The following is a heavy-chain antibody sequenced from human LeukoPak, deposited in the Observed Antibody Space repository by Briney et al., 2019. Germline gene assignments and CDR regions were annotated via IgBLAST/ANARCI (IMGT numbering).Heavy chain of an antibody. J-gene: IGHJ4*02. CDR2: ISKDGGLQ. Sequence: GGSLRLSCAASGFNLSTYAMHWVRQAPGKGLEWVALISKDGGLQYYADSVKGPFTISRDNSKNTLYLQMSSLRTEDTAVYYCARGRQWLDRVFDYWGQGILVTVSS. CDR1: GFNLSTYA. D-gene: IGHD6-19*01. V-gene: IGHV3-30*04. CDR3: ARGRQWLDRVFDY.